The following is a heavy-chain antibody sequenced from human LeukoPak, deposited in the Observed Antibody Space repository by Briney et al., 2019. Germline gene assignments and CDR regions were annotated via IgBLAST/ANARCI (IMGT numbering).Heavy chain of an antibody. CDR1: RFTFSSYY. D-gene: IGHD3-22*01. CDR2: ISYNGSTK. J-gene: IGHJ6*03. Sequence: PGGSLRLSCAASRFTFSSYYMHWVRQAPGKGLEWVSYISYNGSTKYYADSVKGRFTISRDNSKNTLYLQMNSLRADDTAVYYCVRDQGCSWVVVVIPDRMDVWGKGTPVTVSS. V-gene: IGHV3-30*02. CDR3: VRDQGCSWVVVVIPDRMDV.